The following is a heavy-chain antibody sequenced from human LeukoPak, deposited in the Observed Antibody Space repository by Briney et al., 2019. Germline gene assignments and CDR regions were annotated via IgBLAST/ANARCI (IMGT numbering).Heavy chain of an antibody. CDR1: GFTFSSYA. CDR2: ISYDGSNK. J-gene: IGHJ4*02. CDR3: ARDLEKIAVAGMGY. D-gene: IGHD6-19*01. Sequence: GGSLRLSCAASGFTFSSYAMHWVRQAPGKGLEWVAVISYDGSNKYYADSVKGRFTISRDNSKNTLYLQMNSLRAEDTAVYYCARDLEKIAVAGMGYWGQGTLVTVSS. V-gene: IGHV3-30-3*01.